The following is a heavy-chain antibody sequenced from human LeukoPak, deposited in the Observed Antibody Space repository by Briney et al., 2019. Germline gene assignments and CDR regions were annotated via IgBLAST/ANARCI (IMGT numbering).Heavy chain of an antibody. CDR2: IYYSGTT. CDR3: ATTTIRLGY. J-gene: IGHJ4*02. Sequence: SETLSLTCTVSGGSISSNYWGWIRQPPGKGLEWIGSIYYSGTTYYNPSLKSRVTISVDTPKNQFSLKLSSVTAADTAVYYCATTTIRLGYWGQGTLVTVSS. D-gene: IGHD1-26*01. V-gene: IGHV4-39*07. CDR1: GGSISSNY.